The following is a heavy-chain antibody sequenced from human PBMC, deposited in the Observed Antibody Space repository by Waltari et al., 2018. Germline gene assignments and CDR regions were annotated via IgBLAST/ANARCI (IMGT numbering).Heavy chain of an antibody. V-gene: IGHV4-34*01. CDR2: INHSGST. CDR3: ARLRIWSGYSYYYYLDG. D-gene: IGHD3-3*01. Sequence: QVQLQQWGAGLLKPSETLSLTCAVYGGSFSGYYWSWIRQPPGKGLEWIGEINHSGSTNYNPSLKSRVTISVDTSKNQFSLKLSSVTAADTAVYYCARLRIWSGYSYYYYLDGWGKGTTVTVSS. CDR1: GGSFSGYY. J-gene: IGHJ6*03.